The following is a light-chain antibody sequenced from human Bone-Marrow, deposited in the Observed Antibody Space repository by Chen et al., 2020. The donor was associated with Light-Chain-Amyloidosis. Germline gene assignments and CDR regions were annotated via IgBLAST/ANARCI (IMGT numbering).Light chain of an antibody. CDR2: RDT. Sequence: SYELTQPPSVSVSPGQTARITCSGDDLPTKYAYWYQQKPGQAPVLGIHRDTERPSGISERFSGSSSATTATLTISGVQAEDEADYHCQSADSRGTYEVIFGGGTKLTVL. CDR3: QSADSRGTYEVI. V-gene: IGLV3-25*03. J-gene: IGLJ2*01. CDR1: DLPTKY.